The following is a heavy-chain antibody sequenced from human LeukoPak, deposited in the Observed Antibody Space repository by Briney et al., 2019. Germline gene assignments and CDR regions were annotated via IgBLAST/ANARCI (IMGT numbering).Heavy chain of an antibody. D-gene: IGHD4-17*01. CDR1: GYTFTGYY. Sequence: ASLKVSCKASGYTFTGYYMHWVRQAPGQGLEWMGWINPNTGGTNYAQKFQGRVTMTSDTSSSTAYMEVSSLRSDDTAVYYCATDHGDYESAYWGQGTLVTV. CDR2: INPNTGGT. V-gene: IGHV1-2*02. CDR3: ATDHGDYESAY. J-gene: IGHJ4*02.